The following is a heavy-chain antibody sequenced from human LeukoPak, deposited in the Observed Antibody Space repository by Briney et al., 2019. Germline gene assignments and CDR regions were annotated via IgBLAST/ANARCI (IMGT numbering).Heavy chain of an antibody. J-gene: IGHJ4*02. CDR2: MDPSSGNT. Sequence: ASVKVSCKASGYSFTGLNINWVRQATGQGLEWMGWMDPSSGNTGNAQQFRGRVTMTRDTSISTAYMELNSLRSEDTAVYYCARGTNYYDSRYYFDYWGQGSLVTVSS. D-gene: IGHD3-22*01. V-gene: IGHV1-8*01. CDR1: GYSFTGLN. CDR3: ARGTNYYDSRYYFDY.